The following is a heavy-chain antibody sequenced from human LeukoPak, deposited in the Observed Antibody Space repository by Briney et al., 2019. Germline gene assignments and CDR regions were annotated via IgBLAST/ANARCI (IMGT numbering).Heavy chain of an antibody. CDR1: GFTFSTYD. CDR2: ISYDGSNK. CDR3: ARDTVAYSSSSGDAFDI. Sequence: GGSLRLSCTASGFTFSTYDMYWVRQAPGKGLEWVAVISYDGSNKYYADSVKGRFTISRDNSKNTLYLQMNSLRAEDTAVYYCARDTVAYSSSSGDAFDIWGQGTMVTVSS. V-gene: IGHV3-30*19. D-gene: IGHD6-6*01. J-gene: IGHJ3*02.